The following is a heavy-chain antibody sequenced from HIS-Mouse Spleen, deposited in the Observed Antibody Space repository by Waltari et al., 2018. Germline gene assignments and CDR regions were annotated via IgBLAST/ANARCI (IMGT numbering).Heavy chain of an antibody. CDR2: IYYSGRT. CDR3: AYGDYFDY. CDR1: GGSISSSSYY. D-gene: IGHD4-17*01. V-gene: IGHV4-39*01. J-gene: IGHJ4*02. Sequence: QLQLQESGPGLVKPSETLSLTCTVPGGSISSSSYYWGWIRQPPGKGLEWIGSIYYSGRTYYNPSLKSRVTISVDTSKIHFSLKLSSVTAADTAVYYCAYGDYFDYWGQGTLVTVSS.